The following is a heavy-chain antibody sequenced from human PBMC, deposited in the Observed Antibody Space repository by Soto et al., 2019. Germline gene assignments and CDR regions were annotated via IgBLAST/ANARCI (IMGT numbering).Heavy chain of an antibody. CDR2: ISGYTGDT. CDR3: AKKGQPPCYYYGMDV. V-gene: IGHV1-18*01. J-gene: IGHJ6*02. CDR1: GYTFTRYC. Sequence: QGQLVQSGGEVKKPGASVKVSCKASGYTFTRYCISWVRQARGQGLECIGCISGYTGDTKYAKKFEGRVTMPVHTSTTTAYTELRRLTSEDRAVYYCAKKGQPPCYYYGMDVWGQGATVTVSS.